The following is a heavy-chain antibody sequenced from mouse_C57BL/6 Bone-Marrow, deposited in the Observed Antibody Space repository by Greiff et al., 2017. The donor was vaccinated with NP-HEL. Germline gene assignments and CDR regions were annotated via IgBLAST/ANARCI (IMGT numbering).Heavy chain of an antibody. J-gene: IGHJ3*01. CDR1: GYTFTSYD. Sequence: QVQLQQSGPELVKPGASVKLSCKASGYTFTSYDINWVKQSPGQGLEWIGWIYPRDGSTKYNEKFKGKATLTVDTSSSTAYMELHSLTSEDSAVYFCAREDGNYGFAYWGQGTLVTVSA. CDR3: AREDGNYGFAY. D-gene: IGHD2-1*01. CDR2: IYPRDGST. V-gene: IGHV1-85*01.